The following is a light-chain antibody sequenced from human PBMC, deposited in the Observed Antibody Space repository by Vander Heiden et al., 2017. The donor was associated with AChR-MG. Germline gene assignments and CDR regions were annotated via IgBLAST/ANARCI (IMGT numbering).Light chain of an antibody. V-gene: IGLV1-44*01. J-gene: IGLJ2*01. Sequence: QSVLTPPPSASETPGQRVSISCSGSSSNIGGHTVSWYRHLPGAAPKLLIYSDSQRPSGVPDRFSGSKSGTSASLAISGLQSEDEADYYCAAWDDSLNAVVFGGGTKLTVL. CDR3: AAWDDSLNAVV. CDR1: SSNIGGHT. CDR2: SDS.